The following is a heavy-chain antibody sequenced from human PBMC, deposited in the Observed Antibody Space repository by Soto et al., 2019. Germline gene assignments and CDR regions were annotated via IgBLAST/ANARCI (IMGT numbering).Heavy chain of an antibody. V-gene: IGHV3-53*02. CDR2: IYTGGTT. CDR1: GFSVSTNY. D-gene: IGHD1-26*01. CDR3: AKVWGYYFES. J-gene: IGHJ4*02. Sequence: EVKLVETGGALIQPGGSLILSCAVSGFSVSTNYMAWVRQGPGKGLEWVSVIYTGGTTHYANSVTGRFTFSRDTSKNILYLHLNSLTTDDTAIYYCAKVWGYYFESWGQGTLVAVSS.